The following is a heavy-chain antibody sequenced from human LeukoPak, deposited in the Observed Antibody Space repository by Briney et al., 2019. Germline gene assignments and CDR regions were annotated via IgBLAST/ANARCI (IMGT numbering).Heavy chain of an antibody. J-gene: IGHJ6*03. CDR3: ARHPGATAYCSSTSCYYYYYYMDV. CDR1: GGSISSGDYY. CDR2: IYYSGST. V-gene: IGHV4-30-4*08. Sequence: SETLSLTCTASGGSISSGDYYWSWIRQPPGKGLEWIGYIYYSGSTYYNPSLKSRVTISVDTSKNQFSLKLSSVTAADTAVYYCARHPGATAYCSSTSCYYYYYYMDVWGKGTTVTVSS. D-gene: IGHD2-2*01.